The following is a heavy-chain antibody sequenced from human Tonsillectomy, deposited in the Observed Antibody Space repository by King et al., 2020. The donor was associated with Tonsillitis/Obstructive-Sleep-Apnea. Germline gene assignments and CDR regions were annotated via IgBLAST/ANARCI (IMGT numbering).Heavy chain of an antibody. CDR1: GGTFSSYA. V-gene: IGHV1-69*01. D-gene: IGHD3-16*02. J-gene: IGHJ1*01. CDR2: IIPIFGTS. CDR3: ARGDYDYIWGSYPLAEYFQH. Sequence: QLVQSGAEVKKPGSSVKVSCKASGGTFSSYAISWVRQAPGQGLEWMGGIIPIFGTSNYAQKVQGRGTITADESTSTAYMELSSLRSEDTAVYYCARGDYDYIWGSYPLAEYFQHWGQGTLVTVSS.